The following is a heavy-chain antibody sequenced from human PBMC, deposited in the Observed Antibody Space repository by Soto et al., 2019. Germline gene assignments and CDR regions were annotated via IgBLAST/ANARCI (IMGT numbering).Heavy chain of an antibody. CDR2: IYHSGST. CDR1: GASISSSHW. CDR3: VRKDYSDWFFDL. J-gene: IGHJ2*01. Sequence: QVQLQESGPGLVKPSGTLSLICAVSGASISSSHWWSWVRQPPGKGLEWIGEIYHSGSTYYNASLKSRVVISLDKSKNQFSLKLRSVTAADTAVYYCVRKDYSDWFFDLWGRGTLVTVSS. V-gene: IGHV4-4*02. D-gene: IGHD4-4*01.